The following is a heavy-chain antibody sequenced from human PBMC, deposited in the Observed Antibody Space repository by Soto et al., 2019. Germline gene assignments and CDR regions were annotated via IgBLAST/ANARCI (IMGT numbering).Heavy chain of an antibody. J-gene: IGHJ4*02. Sequence: GGSLRLSCAASGFTFSDFYMSWIRQAPGKGLEWVSYISSSSSYTNYADSVKGRFTISRDNAKNSLYLQMNSLRAEDTAVYYCASAPVRAMGGYYFDYWGQGTLVTVSS. CDR2: ISSSSSYT. CDR1: GFTFSDFY. CDR3: ASAPVRAMGGYYFDY. D-gene: IGHD1-26*01. V-gene: IGHV3-11*06.